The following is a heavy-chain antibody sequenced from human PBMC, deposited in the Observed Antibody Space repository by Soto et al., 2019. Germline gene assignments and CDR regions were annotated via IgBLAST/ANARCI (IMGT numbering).Heavy chain of an antibody. V-gene: IGHV3-48*01. CDR2: ISSSSSTI. Sequence: PGGSLRLSCAASGFTFSSYSMNWVRQAPGKGLEWVSYISSSSSTIYYADSVKGRFTISRDNAKNSLYLQMNSLRAEDTAVYYCARDAPYYYGSGSYYNVPPVPLYFDYWGQGTLVTVSS. J-gene: IGHJ4*02. CDR3: ARDAPYYYGSGSYYNVPPVPLYFDY. D-gene: IGHD3-10*01. CDR1: GFTFSSYS.